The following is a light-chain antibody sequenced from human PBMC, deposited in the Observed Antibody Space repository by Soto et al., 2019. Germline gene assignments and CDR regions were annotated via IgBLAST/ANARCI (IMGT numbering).Light chain of an antibody. Sequence: DIQLTQSPSTLSASVGDTVTITCRASQSITGKLAWYQRKPGKDPELLIYDDSTLESGVPLRFSGSGFGTEFTLTIDSLQPDDFATYYCQEYYSYPWTFGQGTKVEIK. CDR1: QSITGK. V-gene: IGKV1-5*01. CDR2: DDS. J-gene: IGKJ1*01. CDR3: QEYYSYPWT.